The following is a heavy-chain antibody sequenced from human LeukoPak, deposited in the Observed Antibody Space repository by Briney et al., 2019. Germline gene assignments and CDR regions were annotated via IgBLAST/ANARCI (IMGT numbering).Heavy chain of an antibody. CDR1: GFTFSDYY. Sequence: GGSLRLSCAASGFTFSDYYMSWIRQAPGKGLEWVSYISSSGSTIYYADSVKGRFTISRDNAKNSLYLQMNSLRAEDTAVYYCARDPTMVRGDNWFDPWGQGTLVTVSS. J-gene: IGHJ5*02. CDR2: ISSSGSTI. V-gene: IGHV3-11*01. CDR3: ARDPTMVRGDNWFDP. D-gene: IGHD3-10*01.